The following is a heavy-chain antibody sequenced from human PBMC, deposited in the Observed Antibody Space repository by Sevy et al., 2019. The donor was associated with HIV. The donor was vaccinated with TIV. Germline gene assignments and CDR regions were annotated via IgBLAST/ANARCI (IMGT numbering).Heavy chain of an antibody. CDR2: ISLDATNK. V-gene: IGHV3-30-3*01. D-gene: IGHD1-1*01. CDR3: ALERLSSDVAEYFQN. Sequence: GGSLRLSCAASGFTFSLYSMHWVRQAPGKGLEWVATISLDATNKHYADSVKGRFSISRDNSKNSLFLQMNSLRVEDTAIYYCALERLSSDVAEYFQNWGQGPLVTVSS. CDR1: GFTFSLYS. J-gene: IGHJ1*01.